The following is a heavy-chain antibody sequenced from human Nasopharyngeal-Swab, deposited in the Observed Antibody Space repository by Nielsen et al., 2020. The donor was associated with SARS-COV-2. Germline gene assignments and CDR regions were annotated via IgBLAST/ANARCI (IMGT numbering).Heavy chain of an antibody. Sequence: ASVKVSCKASDYTFTSYGISWVRQAPGQGLGWMGWISAYNGNTNYAQNLQGRVTMTTDTSTSTAYMELRSLRSDDTAVYYWARGVPRGAFDIWGQGTMVTVSS. CDR3: ARGVPRGAFDI. J-gene: IGHJ3*02. D-gene: IGHD2-2*01. CDR2: ISAYNGNT. V-gene: IGHV1-18*01. CDR1: DYTFTSYG.